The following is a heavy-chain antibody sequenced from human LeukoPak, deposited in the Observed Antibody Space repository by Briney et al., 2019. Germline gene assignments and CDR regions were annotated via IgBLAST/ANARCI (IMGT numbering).Heavy chain of an antibody. CDR1: GFTFDDYT. J-gene: IGHJ6*03. CDR3: AKERGLSNPPNYYYMDV. CDR2: ISWDGGST. Sequence: GGSLRLSRAASGFTFDDYTMHWVRQAPGKGLEWVSLISWDGGSTYYADSVKGRFTISRDNSKNSLYLQMNSLRTEDTALYYCAKERGLSNPPNYYYMDVWGKGTTVTVSS. D-gene: IGHD3-16*02. V-gene: IGHV3-43*01.